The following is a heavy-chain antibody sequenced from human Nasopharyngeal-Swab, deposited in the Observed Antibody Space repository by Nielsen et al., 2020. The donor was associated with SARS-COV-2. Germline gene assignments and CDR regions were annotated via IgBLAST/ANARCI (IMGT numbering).Heavy chain of an antibody. V-gene: IGHV4-59*01. CDR2: IYYSGST. CDR3: ARAVDYDILTGYAPWVAFDI. D-gene: IGHD3-9*01. CDR1: GGSISSYY. Sequence: SETLSLTCTVSGGSISSYYWSWIRQPPGKGLEWIGYIYYSGSTNYNPSLKSRVTISVDTSKNQFSLKLSSVTAADTAVYYCARAVDYDILTGYAPWVAFDIWGQGTMVTVSS. J-gene: IGHJ3*02.